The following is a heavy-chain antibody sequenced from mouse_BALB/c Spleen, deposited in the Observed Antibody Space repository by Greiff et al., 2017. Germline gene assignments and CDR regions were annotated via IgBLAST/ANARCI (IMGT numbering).Heavy chain of an antibody. J-gene: IGHJ1*01. V-gene: IGHV8-11*01. CDR1: GFSLSTYGIG. CDR2: IWWNDNK. Sequence: ESGPGILQPSQTLSLTCSFSGFSLSTYGIGVGWIRQPSGKGLEWLAHIWWNDNKYYNTALKSRLTISKDTSNNQVFLKIASVDTADTATYYCARIYYRYWYFDVWGAGTTVTVSS. CDR3: ARIYYRYWYFDV. D-gene: IGHD2-14*01.